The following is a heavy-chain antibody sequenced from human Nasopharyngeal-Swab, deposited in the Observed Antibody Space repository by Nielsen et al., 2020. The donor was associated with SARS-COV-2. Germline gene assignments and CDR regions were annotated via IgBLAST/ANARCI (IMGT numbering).Heavy chain of an antibody. CDR2: IYYSGST. CDR3: ARALQTFGGVIVNFDY. Sequence: SETLSLTCTVSGGSISSGGYYWSWIRQHPGKGLEWIGYIYYSGSTYYNPSLKSRVTISVDTSKNQFSLKLSSVTAADTAVYYCARALQTFGGVIVNFDYWGQGTLVTVSS. D-gene: IGHD3-16*02. V-gene: IGHV4-31*03. J-gene: IGHJ4*02. CDR1: GGSISSGGYY.